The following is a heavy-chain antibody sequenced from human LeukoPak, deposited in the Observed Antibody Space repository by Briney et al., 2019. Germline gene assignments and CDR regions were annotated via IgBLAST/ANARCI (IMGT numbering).Heavy chain of an antibody. Sequence: GGSLRLSCAASGFTFSSYGMHWVRQAPGKGLEWVAVIWYDGSNKYYADSVKGRFTISRDNSKNTLYLQMNSLRAEDTAVYYCARVCGDSSVYYNRDDAFDIWGQGTMVTVSS. CDR3: ARVCGDSSVYYNRDDAFDI. D-gene: IGHD3-22*01. CDR1: GFTFSSYG. J-gene: IGHJ3*02. CDR2: IWYDGSNK. V-gene: IGHV3-33*01.